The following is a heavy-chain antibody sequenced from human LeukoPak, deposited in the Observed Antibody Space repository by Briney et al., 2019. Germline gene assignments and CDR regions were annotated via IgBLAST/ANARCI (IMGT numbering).Heavy chain of an antibody. D-gene: IGHD2-2*01. CDR2: IYYSGST. V-gene: IGHV4-30-4*01. CDR1: GGSISSGDYY. J-gene: IGHJ5*02. Sequence: SETLSLTCTVSGGSISSGDYYWSWIRQPPGKGLEWIGYIYYSGSTYYNPSLKSRVTISVDTSKNQSSLKLSSVTAADTAVYYCARGGLDIVVVPAAQNWFNPWGQGTLVTVSS. CDR3: ARGGLDIVVVPAAQNWFNP.